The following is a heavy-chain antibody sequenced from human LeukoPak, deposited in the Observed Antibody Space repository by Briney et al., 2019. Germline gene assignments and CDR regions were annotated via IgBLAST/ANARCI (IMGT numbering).Heavy chain of an antibody. CDR2: ISGSSGNT. V-gene: IGHV3-23*01. CDR3: AKGKTGAGTGGHNFDY. Sequence: GGSLRLSCAASGITFSSYAMSWVRQAPGKGLEWVSAISGSSGNTYYADSVKGRFTISRDNSKDTLYLQMNSLGVEDTAIYYCAKGKTGAGTGGHNFDYWGQGTLVTISS. CDR1: GITFSSYA. J-gene: IGHJ4*02. D-gene: IGHD6-19*01.